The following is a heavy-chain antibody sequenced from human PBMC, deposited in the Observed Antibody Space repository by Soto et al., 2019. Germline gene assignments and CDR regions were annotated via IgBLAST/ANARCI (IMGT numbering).Heavy chain of an antibody. Sequence: GXSVKGSCKVAGYSLTELSMDWVRQAPGKGLEWMGGFDPEDGETIYAQKFQGRVTMTEDTSTDTAYMELSSLRSEDTAVYYCATDSSQFGGGSAFDIWGQRTMVTVSS. J-gene: IGHJ3*02. CDR3: ATDSSQFGGGSAFDI. V-gene: IGHV1-24*01. D-gene: IGHD1-26*01. CDR2: FDPEDGET. CDR1: GYSLTELS.